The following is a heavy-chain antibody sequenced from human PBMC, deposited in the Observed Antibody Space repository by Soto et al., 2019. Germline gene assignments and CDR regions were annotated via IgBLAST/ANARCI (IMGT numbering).Heavy chain of an antibody. CDR3: ARDLGYYYDSSGYARSDY. D-gene: IGHD3-22*01. Sequence: GGSLRLSCAASGFTFSSYSMNWVRQAPGKGLEWVSSISSSSSYIYYADSVKGRFTISRDNAKNSLYLQMNSLRAEDTAVYYCARDLGYYYDSSGYARSDYWGQGTLVTVSS. CDR1: GFTFSSYS. CDR2: ISSSSSYI. J-gene: IGHJ4*02. V-gene: IGHV3-21*01.